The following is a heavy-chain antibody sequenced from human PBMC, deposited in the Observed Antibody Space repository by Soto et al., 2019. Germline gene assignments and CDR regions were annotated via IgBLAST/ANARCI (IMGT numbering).Heavy chain of an antibody. CDR2: INHSGRT. CDR3: ARVRTVTGTFYYYYGMDV. V-gene: IGHV4-34*01. Sequence: SETLSLTCAVYGGSFSGYYWSWIRQPPGKGLEWIGEINHSGRTNYNPSLKSRVTISVDTSKNQFSLKLSSVTAADTAVFYCARVRTVTGTFYYYYGMDVWGQGTTVTVSS. J-gene: IGHJ6*02. CDR1: GGSFSGYY. D-gene: IGHD4-17*01.